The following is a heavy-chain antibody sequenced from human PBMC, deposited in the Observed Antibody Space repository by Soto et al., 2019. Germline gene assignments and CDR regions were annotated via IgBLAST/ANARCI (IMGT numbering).Heavy chain of an antibody. CDR3: TRTRVIYCSGGSCYGHFDY. CDR2: TYYRSKWYN. Sequence: SQTLSLTCVIFGDSVSGNSAAWNWIGQSPSRGLEWLGRTYYRSKWYNDYAVSVKSRIIINPDTSKNQFSLQLNSVTPEDTAVYYCTRTRVIYCSGGSCYGHFDYWGQGTLVTVSS. D-gene: IGHD2-15*01. V-gene: IGHV6-1*01. J-gene: IGHJ4*02. CDR1: GDSVSGNSAA.